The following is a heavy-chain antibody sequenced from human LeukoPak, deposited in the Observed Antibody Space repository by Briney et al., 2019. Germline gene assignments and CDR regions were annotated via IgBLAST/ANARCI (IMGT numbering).Heavy chain of an antibody. CDR3: ARHMDPDYGDNKLFDY. CDR1: GFILCVLP. Sequence: GGSLTLLCAVWGFILCVLPMLDLPHARGEALEGFGRIRSKTNSYATEYAASVKGRFTISRDDSKNTAYLQLNSLKTEDTAVYYCARHMDPDYGDNKLFDYWGLGTLVTVSS. CDR2: IRSKTNSYAT. D-gene: IGHD4-23*01. V-gene: IGHV3-73*01. J-gene: IGHJ4*02.